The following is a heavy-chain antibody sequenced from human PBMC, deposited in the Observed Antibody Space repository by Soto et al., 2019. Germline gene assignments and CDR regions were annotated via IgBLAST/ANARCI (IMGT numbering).Heavy chain of an antibody. J-gene: IGHJ6*02. CDR1: GFSISSAW. D-gene: IGHD2-15*01. Sequence: QLVESGGGLVRPGGSLRLSCSASGFSISSAWMNWVRQAPGKGLEWVGRIKTKIEGETTHYAAPVNGRFTVSRDDSITMWYIQMNSLKADDTALYYCTTGSVEGVWGQGTTVTVSS. CDR3: TTGSVEGV. CDR2: IKTKIEGETT. V-gene: IGHV3-15*07.